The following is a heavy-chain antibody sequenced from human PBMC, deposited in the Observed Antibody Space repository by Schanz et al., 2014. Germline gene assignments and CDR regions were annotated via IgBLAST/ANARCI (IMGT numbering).Heavy chain of an antibody. V-gene: IGHV3-21*01. CDR3: AKGRGGTSSEGLDQYYGMDV. Sequence: EVQLVESGGGLVKPGGSLRLSCAASGFAFSAYSMNWVRQAPGKGLEWVSSISSSGSYIYFPDSVKGRFTISRDNAKNSLYLQMNSLRGEDTAVYFCAKGRGGTSSEGLDQYYGMDVWGQGTTVTVSS. D-gene: IGHD6-6*01. CDR2: ISSSGSYI. CDR1: GFAFSAYS. J-gene: IGHJ6*02.